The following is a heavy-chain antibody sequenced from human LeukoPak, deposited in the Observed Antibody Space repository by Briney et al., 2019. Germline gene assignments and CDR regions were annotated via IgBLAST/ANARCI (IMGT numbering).Heavy chain of an antibody. J-gene: IGHJ4*02. V-gene: IGHV4-4*09. CDR3: ARLVKGYYDSSGYYHPSGYFDY. CDR1: GGSISSYY. CDR2: IYTSGST. Sequence: LEALSLTCTVSGGSISSYYWSWIRQPPGKGLEWIGYIYTSGSTNYNPSLKSRVTISVDTSKNQFSLKLSSVTAADTAVYYCARLVKGYYDSSGYYHPSGYFDYWGQGTLVTVSS. D-gene: IGHD3-22*01.